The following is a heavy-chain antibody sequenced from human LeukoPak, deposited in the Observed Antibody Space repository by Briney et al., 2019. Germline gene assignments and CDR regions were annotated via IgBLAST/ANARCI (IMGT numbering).Heavy chain of an antibody. CDR1: GITLSNYG. D-gene: IGHD3-10*01. CDR2: LSGSGGGT. V-gene: IGHV3-23*01. Sequence: GGSLRLSCAVSGITLSNYGMSWVRQAPGKGLEWVAGLSGSGGGTNYADSVQGRFTISRDNPKNTLYLQMNSLRAEDAAVYFCAKRGVVIRVFLVGFHKEAYYFDSWGQGALVTVSS. CDR3: AKRGVVIRVFLVGFHKEAYYFDS. J-gene: IGHJ4*02.